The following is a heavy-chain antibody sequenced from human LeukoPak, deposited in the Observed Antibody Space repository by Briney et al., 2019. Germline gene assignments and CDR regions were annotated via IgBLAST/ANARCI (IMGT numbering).Heavy chain of an antibody. D-gene: IGHD6-19*01. V-gene: IGHV4-59*01. Sequence: MSSETLSLTCTVSRGSITDNYWSWIRQPPGKGLEWIGYVYYSGGGTNYNPSLKSRVTISVDTSKNHFSLKLGSVTAADTAVYYCARGNSSGWYGGFDYWGQGILVTVSS. CDR2: VYYSGGGT. CDR1: RGSITDNY. J-gene: IGHJ4*02. CDR3: ARGNSSGWYGGFDY.